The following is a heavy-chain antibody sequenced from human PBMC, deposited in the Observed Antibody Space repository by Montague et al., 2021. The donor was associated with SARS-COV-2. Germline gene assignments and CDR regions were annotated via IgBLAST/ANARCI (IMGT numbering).Heavy chain of an antibody. J-gene: IGHJ4*02. CDR3: ARIRYGSGSPIRGFGY. CDR2: IDWDDDK. D-gene: IGHD3-10*01. V-gene: IGHV2-70*11. CDR1: GFSLSTSGMC. Sequence: PALVKPTQTLTLTCTFSGFSLSTSGMCVSWIRQPPGKALEWLARIDWDDDKYYSTSLKTRLTISKDTSKNQVVLTMTNMDPVDTATYYCARIRYGSGSPIRGFGYWGQGTLVTVSS.